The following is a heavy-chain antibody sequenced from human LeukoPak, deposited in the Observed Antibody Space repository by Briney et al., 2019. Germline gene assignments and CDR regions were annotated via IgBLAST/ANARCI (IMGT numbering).Heavy chain of an antibody. V-gene: IGHV4-39*07. Sequence: PSETLSLTCTVSGGSISSSSYYWGWIRQPPGKGLEWIGSICYSRGSYYNPSLKSRVTISVDTSKNQFSLKLSSVTAADTAVYYCARGRITMVRGHWFDPWGQGTLVTVSS. CDR1: GGSISSSSYY. J-gene: IGHJ5*02. D-gene: IGHD3-10*01. CDR3: ARGRITMVRGHWFDP. CDR2: ICYSRGS.